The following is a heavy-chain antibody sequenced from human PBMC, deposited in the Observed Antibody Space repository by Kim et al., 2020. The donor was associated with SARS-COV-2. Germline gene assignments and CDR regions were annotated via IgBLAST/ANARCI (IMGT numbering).Heavy chain of an antibody. J-gene: IGHJ3*02. CDR3: ASMDYGDYVGAFDI. V-gene: IGHV4-4*02. Sequence: SETLSLTCAVSGGSISSSNWWSWVRQPPGKGLEWIGEIYHSGSTNYNPSLKSRVTISVDKSKNQFSLKLSSVTTADTAVYYCASMDYGDYVGAFDIWGQGTMVTVSS. D-gene: IGHD4-17*01. CDR2: IYHSGST. CDR1: GGSISSSNW.